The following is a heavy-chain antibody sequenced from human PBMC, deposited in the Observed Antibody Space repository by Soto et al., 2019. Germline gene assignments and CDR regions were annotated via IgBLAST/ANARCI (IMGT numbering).Heavy chain of an antibody. J-gene: IGHJ4*02. CDR1: EFNVMSYW. D-gene: IGHD3-16*01. V-gene: IGHV3-7*01. CDR2: IKEDGSEI. Sequence: PGGSLRLSCAVSEFNVMSYWMSWVRQAPGKGLEWVASIKEDGSEIYYLQSVRGRFTISRDSAGNALHLAMNYLSAEDTGVYFCARDIGFDYVKWGQGTLVTVS. CDR3: ARDIGFDYVK.